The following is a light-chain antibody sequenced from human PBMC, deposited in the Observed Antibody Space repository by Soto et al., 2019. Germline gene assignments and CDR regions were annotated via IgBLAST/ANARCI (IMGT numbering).Light chain of an antibody. CDR1: SSDVGGYNY. CDR3: CSYAGRYTRV. J-gene: IGLJ3*02. V-gene: IGLV2-11*01. CDR2: DVS. Sequence: QSALTQPRSVSGSPGQSVTISCTGTSSDVGGYNYVSWYQQHPGKAPKVMIYDVSRRPSGVPDRFSGSKSGNTASLTISGLQAEDEADYYCCSYAGRYTRVFGGGTKVTVL.